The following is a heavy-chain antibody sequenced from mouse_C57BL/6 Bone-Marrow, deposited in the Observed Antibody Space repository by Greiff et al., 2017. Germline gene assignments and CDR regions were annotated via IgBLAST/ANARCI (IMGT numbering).Heavy chain of an antibody. J-gene: IGHJ2*01. CDR2: INPYNGGT. CDR3: ARGDSSGFPDY. D-gene: IGHD3-2*02. Sequence: EVQLQQSGPVLVKPGASVKMSCKASGYTFTDYYMNWVKQSHGKSLEWIGVINPYNGGTSYNQKFKGKATLTVDKSSSTAYMERNSLTSEDSAVYYCARGDSSGFPDYWGQGTTLAVSS. CDR1: GYTFTDYY. V-gene: IGHV1-19*01.